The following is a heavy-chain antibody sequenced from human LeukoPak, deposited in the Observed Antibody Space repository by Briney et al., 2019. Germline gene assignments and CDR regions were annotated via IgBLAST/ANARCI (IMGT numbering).Heavy chain of an antibody. CDR2: IYHSGST. J-gene: IGHJ5*02. D-gene: IGHD4-17*01. CDR3: ARVVYGDYAGDIYNWFDP. V-gene: IGHV4-34*01. CDR1: GGSFSGYY. Sequence: SETLSLTCAVYGGSFSGYYWSWIRQPPGKGLEWIGEIYHSGSTNYNPSLKSRVTISVDTSKNQFSLKLSSVTAADTAVYYCARVVYGDYAGDIYNWFDPWGQGTQVTVSS.